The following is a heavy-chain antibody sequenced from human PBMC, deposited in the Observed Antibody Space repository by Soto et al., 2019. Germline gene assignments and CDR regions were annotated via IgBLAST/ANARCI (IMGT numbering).Heavy chain of an antibody. CDR3: ASAMKYSYRYF. J-gene: IGHJ4*02. CDR2: IYASDSDT. Sequence: GESLKISCKGSGYTFISYSIGWVRQVPGKGLEWMGIIYASDSDTRYSPSFQGQVTISVDKSISTAYLQWSSLKASDTAIYYCASAMKYSYRYFWGQGTLVTVSS. CDR1: GYTFISYS. V-gene: IGHV5-51*01. D-gene: IGHD5-18*01.